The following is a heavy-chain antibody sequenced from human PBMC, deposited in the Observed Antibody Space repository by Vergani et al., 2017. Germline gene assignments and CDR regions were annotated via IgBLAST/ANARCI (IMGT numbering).Heavy chain of an antibody. CDR1: GGSFSGYY. Sequence: QVQLQQWGAGLLKPSETLSLICAVYGGSFSGYYWSWIRQPPGKGLEWIGEINHSGSTNYNPSLKSRVTISVDTSKNQFSLKLSSVTAADTAVYYCARAPDCSSTSCYLGSSSLAFDIWGQGTMVTVSS. D-gene: IGHD2-2*01. CDR2: INHSGST. J-gene: IGHJ3*02. V-gene: IGHV4-34*01. CDR3: ARAPDCSSTSCYLGSSSLAFDI.